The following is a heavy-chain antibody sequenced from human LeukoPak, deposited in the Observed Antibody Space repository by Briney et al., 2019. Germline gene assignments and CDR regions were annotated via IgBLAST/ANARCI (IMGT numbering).Heavy chain of an antibody. Sequence: GGSLRLSCAASGFTFTGYWMHWVRQVPGEGLVWVSRINSDGSGTTYADSVKGRFTISRDNAKNTLYLQMNSLRAEDTAVYHCARVTSRTPAAGIDYWGQGTLVTVSS. CDR1: GFTFTGYW. D-gene: IGHD6-13*01. CDR3: ARVTSRTPAAGIDY. CDR2: INSDGSGT. J-gene: IGHJ4*02. V-gene: IGHV3-74*01.